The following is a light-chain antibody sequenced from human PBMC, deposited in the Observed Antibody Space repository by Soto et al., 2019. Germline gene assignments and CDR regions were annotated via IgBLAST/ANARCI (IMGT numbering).Light chain of an antibody. CDR1: QSVSSIY. CDR3: QQYVTSPLT. J-gene: IGKJ4*01. CDR2: GAS. Sequence: IVLTQSPGTLSVSPGERATLSCRASQSVSSIYLAWYQQKPGQAPRLLMYGASSRATGIPDRFSGNVSGTDFTLTISRLETEDFAVYDCQQYVTSPLTFGGGTKVDIK. V-gene: IGKV3-20*01.